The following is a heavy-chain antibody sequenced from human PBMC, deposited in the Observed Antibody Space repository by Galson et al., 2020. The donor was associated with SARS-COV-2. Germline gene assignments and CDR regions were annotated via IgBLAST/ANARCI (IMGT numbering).Heavy chain of an antibody. Sequence: SQTLSLTCTVSGGSISSYYWSWIRQPAGKGLEWIGRIYTSGSTNYNPSLKSRVTMSVDTSKNQFSLKLSSVTAADTAVYYCARAVAVAEHDDAFDIWGQGTMVTVSS. V-gene: IGHV4-4*07. CDR2: IYTSGST. J-gene: IGHJ3*02. CDR1: GGSISSYY. D-gene: IGHD6-19*01. CDR3: ARAVAVAEHDDAFDI.